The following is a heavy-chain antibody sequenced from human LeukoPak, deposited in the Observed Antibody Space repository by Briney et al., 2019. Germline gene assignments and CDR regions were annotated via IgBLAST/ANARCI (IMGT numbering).Heavy chain of an antibody. CDR2: ISAYNGNT. CDR3: ARDRGGLRYFDWLSWFDP. CDR1: GYTFTSYG. Sequence: ASVKVSCKASGYTFTSYGINWVRQAPGQGLEWMGWISAYNGNTNYAQKLQGRVTVTTDTSTSTAYMELRSLRSDDTAVYYCARDRGGLRYFDWLSWFDPWGQGTLVTVSS. D-gene: IGHD3-9*01. V-gene: IGHV1-18*01. J-gene: IGHJ5*02.